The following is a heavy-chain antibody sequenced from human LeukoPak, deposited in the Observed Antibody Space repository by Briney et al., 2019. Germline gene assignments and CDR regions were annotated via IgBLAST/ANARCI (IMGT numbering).Heavy chain of an antibody. Sequence: GRSLRLSCPASGLTFSTYWMHWDRQVPRKWLEWVSCINSDGTTTNYADSVKGRITISRDNAKNTLYLQMNTLRVEDTAVYYCARAGWYRWDYWGQGTLVTVSS. D-gene: IGHD6-19*01. CDR1: GLTFSTYW. CDR2: INSDGTTT. CDR3: ARAGWYRWDY. V-gene: IGHV3-74*01. J-gene: IGHJ4*02.